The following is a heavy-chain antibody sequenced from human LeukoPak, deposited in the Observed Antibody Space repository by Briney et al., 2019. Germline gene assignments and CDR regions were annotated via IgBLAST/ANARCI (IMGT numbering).Heavy chain of an antibody. CDR1: GFTFSSYS. D-gene: IGHD3-3*01. CDR2: IKYDGNEE. Sequence: GGSLRLSCAASGFTFSSYSMNWVRQAPGKGLEWVANIKYDGNEEYYVDSVKGRFTISRDNAKDSLYLQLNSLRAEDTAVYYCAKAGRYDFWSGYYQDDYWGQGTLVTVSS. CDR3: AKAGRYDFWSGYYQDDY. J-gene: IGHJ4*02. V-gene: IGHV3-7*03.